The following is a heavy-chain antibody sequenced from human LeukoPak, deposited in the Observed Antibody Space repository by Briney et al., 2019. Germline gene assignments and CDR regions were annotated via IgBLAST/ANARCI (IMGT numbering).Heavy chain of an antibody. D-gene: IGHD3-22*01. Sequence: GGSLRLSCAASGFTFSSYEMNWVRQAPGKGLEWVSYISSSGSTIYYADSVKGRFTNSRDNAKNSLYLQMNSLRAEDTAVYYCAKPVGYYYDSSGFLDYWGQGTLVTISS. J-gene: IGHJ4*02. V-gene: IGHV3-48*03. CDR2: ISSSGSTI. CDR1: GFTFSSYE. CDR3: AKPVGYYYDSSGFLDY.